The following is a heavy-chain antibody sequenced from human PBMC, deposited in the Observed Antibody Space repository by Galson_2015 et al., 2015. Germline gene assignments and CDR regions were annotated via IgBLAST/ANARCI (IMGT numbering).Heavy chain of an antibody. CDR2: FDPEGGET. Sequence: SVKVSCKVSGYTLTELSMHWVRQAPGKGLEWMGGFDPEGGETIYAQKFQGRVTMTEDTSTDTAYMELSSLRSEDTAVYYCATDHNQGGTTAHYYYGMDVWGQGTTVTVSS. J-gene: IGHJ6*02. CDR3: ATDHNQGGTTAHYYYGMDV. V-gene: IGHV1-24*01. CDR1: GYTLTELS. D-gene: IGHD1-1*01.